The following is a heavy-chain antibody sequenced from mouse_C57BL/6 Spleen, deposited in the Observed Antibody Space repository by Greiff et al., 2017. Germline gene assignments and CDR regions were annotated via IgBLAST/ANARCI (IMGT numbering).Heavy chain of an antibody. D-gene: IGHD3-3*01. CDR1: GFTFTDYY. J-gene: IGHJ4*01. CDR3: ARYEGLVYAMDY. CDR2: IRNKANGYTT. V-gene: IGHV7-3*01. Sequence: EVQLVESGGGLVQPGGSLSLSCAASGFTFTDYYMSWVRQPPGKALEWLGFIRNKANGYTTEYSASVKGRFTISRDNSQSILDLQMNALRAEDSATYYCARYEGLVYAMDYWGQGTSVTVSS.